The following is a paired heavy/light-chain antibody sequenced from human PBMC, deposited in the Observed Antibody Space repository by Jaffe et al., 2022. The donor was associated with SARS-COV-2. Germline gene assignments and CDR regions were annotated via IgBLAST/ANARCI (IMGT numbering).Heavy chain of an antibody. Sequence: QVQLVESGGGVVQPGRSLRLSCAASGFTFSSYGMHWVRQAPGKGLEWVAVIWYDGSNKYYADSVKGRFTISRDNSKNTLYLQMNSLRAEDTAVYYCARDGAYYDILTGYPGSYYGMDVWGQGTTVTVSS. J-gene: IGHJ6*02. D-gene: IGHD3-9*01. CDR1: GFTFSSYG. V-gene: IGHV3-33*01. CDR3: ARDGAYYDILTGYPGSYYGMDV. CDR2: IWYDGSNK.
Light chain of an antibody. CDR3: SSYTSSSTLPNWV. V-gene: IGLV2-14*01. Sequence: QSALTQPASVSGSPGQSITISCTGTSSDVGGYNYVSWYQQHPGKAPKLMIYEVSNRPSGVSNRFSGSKSGNTASLTISGLQAEDEADYYCSSYTSSSTLPNWVFGGGTKLTVL. CDR1: SSDVGGYNY. J-gene: IGLJ3*02. CDR2: EVS.